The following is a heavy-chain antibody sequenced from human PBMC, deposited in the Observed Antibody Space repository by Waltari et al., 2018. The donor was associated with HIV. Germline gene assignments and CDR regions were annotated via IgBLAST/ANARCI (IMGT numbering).Heavy chain of an antibody. D-gene: IGHD3-22*01. J-gene: IGHJ2*01. Sequence: QVQLQQWGAGLLKPSETLSLTCAVYGGSFSGYYWSWIRQPPGKGLEWIGEINHSGRPNYNPSLKSRVTISVDTSKNQFSLKLSSVTAADTAVYYCARYYDRTYWYFDLWGRGTLVTVSS. CDR3: ARYYDRTYWYFDL. CDR2: INHSGRP. CDR1: GGSFSGYY. V-gene: IGHV4-34*01.